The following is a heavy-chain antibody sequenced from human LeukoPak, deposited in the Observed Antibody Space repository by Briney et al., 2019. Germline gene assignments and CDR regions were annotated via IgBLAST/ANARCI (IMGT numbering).Heavy chain of an antibody. CDR1: GGSFSGYY. CDR3: AGNLWFGGAFDI. V-gene: IGHV4-34*01. Sequence: SETLSLTCAVYGGSFSGYYWSWIRQPPGKGLEWIGEINHSGSTNYNPSLKSRVTISVDTSKNQFSLKLSSVTAADTVVYYCAGNLWFGGAFDIWGQGTMVTVSS. CDR2: INHSGST. D-gene: IGHD3-10*01. J-gene: IGHJ3*02.